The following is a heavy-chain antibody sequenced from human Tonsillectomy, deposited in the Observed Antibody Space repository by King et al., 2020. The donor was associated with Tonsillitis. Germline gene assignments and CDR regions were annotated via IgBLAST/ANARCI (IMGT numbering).Heavy chain of an antibody. CDR1: GGSFSGYY. V-gene: IGHV4-34*01. CDR2: INHSGST. Sequence: VQLQQWGAGLLKPSETLSLTCAVYGGSFSGYYWSWIRQPPGKGLEWIGEINHSGSTNYNPSLKSRVTVSVDTSKNQFSLKLSSVTAAATAVYYCARGRVLGEFPAFDYWGQGTLVTVSS. D-gene: IGHD3-10*01. J-gene: IGHJ4*02. CDR3: ARGRVLGEFPAFDY.